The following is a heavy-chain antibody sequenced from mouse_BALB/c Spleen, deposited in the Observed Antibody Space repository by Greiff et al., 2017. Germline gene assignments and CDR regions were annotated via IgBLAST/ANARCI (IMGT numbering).Heavy chain of an antibody. CDR2: INPYNDGT. CDR1: GYTFTSYV. CDR3: GYGSSPYYFDY. Sequence: EVQLQQSGPELVKPGASVKMSCKASGYTFTSYVMHWVKQKPGQGLEWIGYINPYNDGTKYNEKFKGKATLTSDKSSSTAYMELSSLTSEDSAVYYCGYGSSPYYFDYWGQGTTLTVSS. D-gene: IGHD1-1*01. J-gene: IGHJ2*01. V-gene: IGHV1-14*01.